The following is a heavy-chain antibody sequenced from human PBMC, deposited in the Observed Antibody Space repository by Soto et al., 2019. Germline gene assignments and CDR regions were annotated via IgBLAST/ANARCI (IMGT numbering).Heavy chain of an antibody. CDR3: ARLVYDTRLDYVYFDF. V-gene: IGHV4-4*02. J-gene: IGHJ4*02. CDR1: GVSISSGNW. CDR2: IFHDGTA. D-gene: IGHD2-8*01. Sequence: SETLSLTCAVSGVSISSGNWWTWVRQTPQRGLEYIGEIFHDGTANYYPSFERRVAISVDTSKNQFSLKLTSVTAADTAIYFCARLVYDTRLDYVYFDFWGQGALVTVSS.